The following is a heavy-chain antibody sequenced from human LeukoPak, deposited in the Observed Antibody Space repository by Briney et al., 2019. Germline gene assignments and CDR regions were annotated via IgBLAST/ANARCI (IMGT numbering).Heavy chain of an antibody. CDR2: IYYRGDT. CDR1: GGSMTNYY. CDR3: ARLSGPSGGPVSFFGLDV. D-gene: IGHD6-19*01. J-gene: IGHJ6*02. Sequence: SETLSLTCSVSGGSMTNYYWSWIRQPPGKGLEWISHIYYRGDTKYNPSLKSRVTISLDTSKQQFSLRLTSVSAADTAAYYCARLSGPSGGPVSFFGLDVWGQGTTVAVSS. V-gene: IGHV4-59*08.